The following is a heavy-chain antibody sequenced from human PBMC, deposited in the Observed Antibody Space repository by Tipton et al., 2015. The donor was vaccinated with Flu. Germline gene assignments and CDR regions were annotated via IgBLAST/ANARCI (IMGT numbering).Heavy chain of an antibody. Sequence: GSLRLSCAASGFTFNSYWMHWVRQAPGKGLMWVSRINSDGTSTAYADAVTGRFTISRDSAQNTLYLQMNSLRVDDTAVYYCVTSSWTSMVFWGQGTVVTVSP. D-gene: IGHD6-13*01. J-gene: IGHJ4*02. CDR3: VTSSWTSMVF. V-gene: IGHV3-74*01. CDR2: INSDGTST. CDR1: GFTFNSYW.